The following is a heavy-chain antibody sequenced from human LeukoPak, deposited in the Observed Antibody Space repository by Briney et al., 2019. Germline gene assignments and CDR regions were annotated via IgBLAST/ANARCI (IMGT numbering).Heavy chain of an antibody. J-gene: IGHJ4*02. V-gene: IGHV3-30*18. CDR2: ISYDGSNK. Sequence: GRSLRLSCAASGFTFSSYGMHWVRQAPGKGLEWVAVISYDGSNKYYADSVKGRFTISRDNSKNTLYLQMNSLRAEDTAVYYCAKDGTSPGFDWLWDFDYWGQGTLVTVSS. CDR3: AKDGTSPGFDWLWDFDY. D-gene: IGHD3-9*01. CDR1: GFTFSSYG.